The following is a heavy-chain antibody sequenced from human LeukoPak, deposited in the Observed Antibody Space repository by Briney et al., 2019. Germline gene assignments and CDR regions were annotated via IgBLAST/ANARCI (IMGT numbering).Heavy chain of an antibody. Sequence: XSXXXXXAGXGLEGIGRIYSSRTTTYNPSLKSPVTMSVETSKNQFSLKLSSVTAADTAVYYCARGFGGVIDFDYWGQGTLVTVSS. V-gene: IGHV4-4*07. CDR3: ARGFGGVIDFDY. D-gene: IGHD3-16*02. J-gene: IGHJ4*02. CDR2: IYSSRTT.